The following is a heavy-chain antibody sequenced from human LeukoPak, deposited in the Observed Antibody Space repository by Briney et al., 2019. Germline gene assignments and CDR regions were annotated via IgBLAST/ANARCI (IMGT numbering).Heavy chain of an antibody. J-gene: IGHJ4*02. CDR1: GFTVSSNY. D-gene: IGHD3-10*01. CDR2: ISSSGSTI. CDR3: ARLEYYYVSGNYYKLFDY. V-gene: IGHV3-48*02. Sequence: GGSLRLSCAASGFTVSSNYMNWVRQAPGKGLEWVSDISSSGSTIYFADSVKGRFTISRDNAKNSLYLQMNSLRDEDTAVYYCARLEYYYVSGNYYKLFDYWGQGTLVTVCS.